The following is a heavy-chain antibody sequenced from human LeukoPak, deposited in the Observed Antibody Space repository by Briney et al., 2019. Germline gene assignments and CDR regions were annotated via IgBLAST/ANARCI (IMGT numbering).Heavy chain of an antibody. CDR1: GYTFTSYY. Sequence: GASVKVSCKASGYTFTSYYMHWVRQAPGQGLEWMGIINPSGGSTSYAQKLQDRVTMTTDTSTNTAYLELRSLRVDDTATYYCARALVRGTYFHYMDVWGKGTSVTVSS. CDR2: INPSGGST. CDR3: ARALVRGTYFHYMDV. D-gene: IGHD3-10*01. V-gene: IGHV1-46*01. J-gene: IGHJ6*03.